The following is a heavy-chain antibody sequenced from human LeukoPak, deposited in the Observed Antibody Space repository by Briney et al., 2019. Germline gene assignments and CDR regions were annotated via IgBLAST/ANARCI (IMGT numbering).Heavy chain of an antibody. D-gene: IGHD7-27*01. Sequence: ASVKVSCKASGGTFSSYAISWVRQAPGQGLEWMGGIIPIFGTANYAQKFQGRVTITADESTSTAYMELSSLRSEDTAVYYCAREWGQTSSGAFDIWGQGTMVTVSS. J-gene: IGHJ3*02. V-gene: IGHV1-69*01. CDR3: AREWGQTSSGAFDI. CDR1: GGTFSSYA. CDR2: IIPIFGTA.